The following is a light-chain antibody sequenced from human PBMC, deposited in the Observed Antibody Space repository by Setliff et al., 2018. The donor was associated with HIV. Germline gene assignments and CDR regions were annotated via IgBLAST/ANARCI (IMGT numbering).Light chain of an antibody. J-gene: IGLJ1*01. Sequence: SVLTQPSSVSGTPGQNVTISCSGSASNIGSSFVHWYRQVAGTTPQLLIYRDDQRPSGVPDRFSGSKSGTSASLAITGLRSDDEADYYCATWDDSLGGLYVFASGTKVTVL. CDR2: RDD. CDR1: ASNIGSSF. V-gene: IGLV1-47*01. CDR3: ATWDDSLGGLYV.